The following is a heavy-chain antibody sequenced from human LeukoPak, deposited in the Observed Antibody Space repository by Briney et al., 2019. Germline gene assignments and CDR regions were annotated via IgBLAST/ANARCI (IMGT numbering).Heavy chain of an antibody. CDR1: GFTFSHHG. CDR2: ISFSSDSI. Sequence: PGGSLRLSCAASGFTFSHHGMNWVRQAPGKGLEWISFISFSSDSIYYADSVKGRFTISRDNAKNSLYLHMNSLRAEDTAIYYCARDIVDPTGDYWGQGTLVTVSS. J-gene: IGHJ4*02. CDR3: ARDIVDPTGDY. D-gene: IGHD1-26*01. V-gene: IGHV3-21*06.